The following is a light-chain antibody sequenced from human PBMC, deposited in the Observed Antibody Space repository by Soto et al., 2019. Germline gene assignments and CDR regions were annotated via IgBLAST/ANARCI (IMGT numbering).Light chain of an antibody. CDR2: EAS. V-gene: IGKV3-11*01. J-gene: IGKJ3*01. Sequence: EIVLTQSQATLSLSPGERATLSCRASQSVSSYLAWYQQKPGQAPRLLIYEASNRATGIPATFIGSGSGTDFTLTISIVEPEYFADYYCQQRSNWPPVFTFGPGTKVDIK. CDR1: QSVSSY. CDR3: QQRSNWPPVFT.